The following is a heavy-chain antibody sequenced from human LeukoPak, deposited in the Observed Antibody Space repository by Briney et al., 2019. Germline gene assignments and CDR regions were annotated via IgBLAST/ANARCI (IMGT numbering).Heavy chain of an antibody. J-gene: IGHJ2*01. CDR1: GFTVSSRY. V-gene: IGHV3-53*01. Sequence: PGGSLRLSCAASGFTVSSRYMSWVRQAPGKGLEYVSVIYSGGSTNYADSVKGRFTISRDISKNTLSLQMNSLTAEDTAVYYCASFANHYDSGTMHFDLWGRGTLVTVSS. CDR3: ASFANHYDSGTMHFDL. D-gene: IGHD3-10*01. CDR2: IYSGGST.